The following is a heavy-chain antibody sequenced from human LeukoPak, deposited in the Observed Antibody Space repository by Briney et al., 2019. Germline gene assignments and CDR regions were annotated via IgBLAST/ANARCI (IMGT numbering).Heavy chain of an antibody. CDR3: AKETAVVGWYHGMDV. V-gene: IGHV3-23*01. CDR1: GLTFSNYA. CDR2: ISGSGGST. J-gene: IGHJ6*02. D-gene: IGHD6-19*01. Sequence: GGSLRLSCAASGLTFSNYAMSWVRQAPGQGLEWVSAISGSGGSTYYADSVKGRFTISRDNSKNTLCLQMNSLRAEDTAVYYCAKETAVVGWYHGMDVWGQWTTVTVSS.